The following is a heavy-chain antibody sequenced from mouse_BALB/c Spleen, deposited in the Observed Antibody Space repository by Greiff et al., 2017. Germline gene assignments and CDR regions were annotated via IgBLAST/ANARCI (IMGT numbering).Heavy chain of an antibody. D-gene: IGHD1-1*01. CDR3: TREGLYGSS. CDR2: IDPETGGT. J-gene: IGHJ3*01. V-gene: IGHV1-15*01. Sequence: QVQLKQSGAELVRPGASVTLSCKASGYTFTDYEMHWVKQTPVHGLEWIGAIDPETGGTAYNQKFKGKATLTADKSSSTAYMELRSLTSEDSAVYYCTREGLYGSSWGQGTLVTVSA. CDR1: GYTFTDYE.